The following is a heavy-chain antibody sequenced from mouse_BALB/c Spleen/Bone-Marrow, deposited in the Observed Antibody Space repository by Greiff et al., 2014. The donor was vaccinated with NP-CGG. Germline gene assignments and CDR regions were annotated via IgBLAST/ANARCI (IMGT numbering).Heavy chain of an antibody. J-gene: IGHJ2*01. CDR3: ARGGISVDY. V-gene: IGHV1-80*01. CDR1: GYVFSTYW. Sequence: QVQLKESGAELVRPGSSVKISCKSSGYVFSTYWINWVKQRPGQGLEWIGQIYPGDGDTDFNGKFKDKATLTADESSNTAYMQLSSLTSEDSALYFCARGGISVDYWGQGTTLTVSS. CDR2: IYPGDGDT.